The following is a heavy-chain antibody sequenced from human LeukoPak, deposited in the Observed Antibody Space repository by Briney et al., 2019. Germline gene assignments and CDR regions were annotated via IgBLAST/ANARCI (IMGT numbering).Heavy chain of an antibody. CDR1: GYTFTSYG. D-gene: IGHD5-18*01. CDR3: ARSNTESDY. V-gene: IGHV1-18*01. Sequence: ASVKVSCKASGYTFTSYGISWVRQAPGQGLEWMGWISAYNGNTNYEQRHQGGVTMNADKSPSTAYKVLRGLRCDDTAVYYWARSNTESDYWAQGTLVSVSS. J-gene: IGHJ4*02. CDR2: ISAYNGNT.